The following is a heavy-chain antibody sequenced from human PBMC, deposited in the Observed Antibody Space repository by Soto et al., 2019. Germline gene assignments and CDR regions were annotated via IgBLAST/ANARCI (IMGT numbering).Heavy chain of an antibody. Sequence: GVSLRLSCAASGFPFSSNSVNWVRQAPGKGLEWVSYITGSGTTTRYADSVKGRFTLSRDNAKNSLFLDMNSLTVEDTAVYYGARDRNWTFDHCGRGARVNGSS. CDR2: ITGSGTTT. CDR1: GFPFSSNS. J-gene: IGHJ5*02. D-gene: IGHD1-1*01. V-gene: IGHV3-48*04. CDR3: ARDRNWTFDH.